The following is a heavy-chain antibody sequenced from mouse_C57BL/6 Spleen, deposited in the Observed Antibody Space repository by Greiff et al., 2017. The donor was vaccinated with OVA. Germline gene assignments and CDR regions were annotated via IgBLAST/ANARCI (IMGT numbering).Heavy chain of an antibody. CDR3: ARDWDYGKYFDV. CDR2: ISDGGSYT. CDR1: GFTFSSYA. V-gene: IGHV5-4*01. J-gene: IGHJ1*03. D-gene: IGHD1-1*01. Sequence: EVQLVESGGGLVKPGGSLKLSCAASGFTFSSYAMSWVRQTPEKRLEWVATISDGGSYTYYPDNVKGRFTISRDNAKNNLYLQMSHLKSEDTAMYYCARDWDYGKYFDVWGTGTTVTVSS.